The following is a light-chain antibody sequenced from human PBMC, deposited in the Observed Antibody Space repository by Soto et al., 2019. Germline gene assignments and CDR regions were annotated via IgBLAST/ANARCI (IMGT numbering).Light chain of an antibody. CDR3: FLWYGDRPV. Sequence: QAVVTQEPSLTVSPGGTVTLTCDSSTGAVTGGHFPYWFQQKPGQAPRTLIFDTSKKHSWTPARFSGSLLGGKAALTLSGAQPEDEAEYYCFLWYGDRPVFGTGTKVTVL. CDR1: TGAVTGGHF. CDR2: DTS. V-gene: IGLV7-46*01. J-gene: IGLJ1*01.